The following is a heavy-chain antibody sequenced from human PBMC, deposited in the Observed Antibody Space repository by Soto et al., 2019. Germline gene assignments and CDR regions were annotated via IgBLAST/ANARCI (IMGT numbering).Heavy chain of an antibody. V-gene: IGHV4-39*01. D-gene: IGHD3-3*01. Sequence: SETLSLTCTVSGGSISSSRYYWGWIRQPPGKGLEWIGSIYYSGSTYYNPSLKSRVTISVDTSKNQFSLKLSSVTAADTVVYYCASHVPNFWSGSPAVWGQGTTVTVSS. CDR1: GGSISSSRYY. J-gene: IGHJ6*02. CDR2: IYYSGST. CDR3: ASHVPNFWSGSPAV.